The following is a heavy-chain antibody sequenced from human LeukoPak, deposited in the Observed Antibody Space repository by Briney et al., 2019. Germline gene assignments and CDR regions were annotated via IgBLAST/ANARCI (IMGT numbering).Heavy chain of an antibody. V-gene: IGHV4-30-4*01. D-gene: IGHD4-23*01. CDR1: GGSISSGDYY. J-gene: IGHJ4*02. CDR3: ARETTTLDFDY. Sequence: SQTLPLTCTVSGGSISSGDYYWSWIRQPPGKGLEWIGYIYYSGSTYYNPSLKSRVTISVDTSKNQFSLKLSSVTAADTAVYYCARETTTLDFDYWGQGTLVTVSS. CDR2: IYYSGST.